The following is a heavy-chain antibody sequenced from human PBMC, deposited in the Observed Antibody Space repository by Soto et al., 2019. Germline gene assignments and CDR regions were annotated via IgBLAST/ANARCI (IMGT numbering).Heavy chain of an antibody. CDR2: IYSGGGT. J-gene: IGHJ6*02. V-gene: IGHV3-53*02. Sequence: EVQLVETGGGLIQPGGSLRLSCAATGFTVSSNYMTWVRQAPRKGLEWVSVIYSGGGTDYADSVKGRFTISRDNSKNTVYLQMNGLRAEDTAVYYCANYYGLDVWGQGTTVTVSS. CDR3: ANYYGLDV. CDR1: GFTVSSNY.